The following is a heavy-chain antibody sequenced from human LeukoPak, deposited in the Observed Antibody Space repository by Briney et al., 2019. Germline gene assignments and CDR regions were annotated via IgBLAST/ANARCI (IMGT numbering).Heavy chain of an antibody. CDR3: ARDPRGHDYDSSGYYYGVDY. J-gene: IGHJ4*02. CDR1: EYTFTGYY. CDR2: INPNSGGT. D-gene: IGHD3-22*01. V-gene: IGHV1-2*02. Sequence: GASVKVSCKASEYTFTGYYMHWVRQAPGQGLEWMGWINPNSGGTNYAQKFQGRVTMTRDTSISTAYMELSRLRSDDTAVYYCARDPRGHDYDSSGYYYGVDYWGQGTLVTVSS.